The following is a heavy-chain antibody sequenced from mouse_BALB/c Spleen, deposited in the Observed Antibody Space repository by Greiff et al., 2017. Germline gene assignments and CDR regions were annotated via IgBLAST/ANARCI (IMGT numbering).Heavy chain of an antibody. V-gene: IGHV10-1*02. CDR3: VRHPHYDYNYFDY. CDR1: GFTFNTYA. J-gene: IGHJ2*01. Sequence: EVKLMESGGGLVQPKGSLKLSCAASGFTFNTYAMNWVRQAPGKGLAWVARIRSKTDSYATYYDDSVKDRFTISRDDSQSMLYLQMSNLKTEDTAMYYCVRHPHYDYNYFDYWGQGTTLTVSA. CDR2: IRSKTDSYAT. D-gene: IGHD2-4*01.